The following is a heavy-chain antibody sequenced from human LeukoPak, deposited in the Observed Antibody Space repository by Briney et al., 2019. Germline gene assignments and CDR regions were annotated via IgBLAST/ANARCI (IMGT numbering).Heavy chain of an antibody. CDR1: GYTFTSYA. J-gene: IGHJ6*04. D-gene: IGHD3-9*01. V-gene: IGHV1-3*01. Sequence: ASVKVSCKASGYTFTSYAMHWVRQAPGQRLEWMGWINAGNGNTKYSQKFQGRVTITRDTSASTAYMELSSLRSEDMAVYYCASGILTGYPKYYYYGMDVWGKGTTVTVSS. CDR3: ASGILTGYPKYYYYGMDV. CDR2: INAGNGNT.